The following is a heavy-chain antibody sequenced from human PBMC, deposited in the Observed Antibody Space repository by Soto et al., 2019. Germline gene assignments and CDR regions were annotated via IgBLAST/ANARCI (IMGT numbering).Heavy chain of an antibody. CDR1: GIAFNSYA. CDR2: ISYDGNHE. V-gene: IGHV3-30*18. CDR3: AKALSGFDFWSGSEFDP. J-gene: IGHJ5*02. Sequence: GGSLRLSCAASGIAFNSYAMHWFRQAPGKGLEWVALISYDGNHEFDANSVKGRFTISRDSSKSTLFLQMDSLRPEDTAVYYCAKALSGFDFWSGSEFDPWGQGTLVTVSS. D-gene: IGHD3-3*01.